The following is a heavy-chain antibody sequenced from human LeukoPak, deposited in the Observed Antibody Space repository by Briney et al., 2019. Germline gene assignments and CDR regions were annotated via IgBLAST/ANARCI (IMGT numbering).Heavy chain of an antibody. Sequence: ASVKVSCKASGYTFTGFYMHWVRQAPGQGLEWMGWISAYNGNTNYAQKLQGRVTMTTDTSTSTAYMELRSLRSDDTAVYYCAKDRRGSHSFDYWGQGTLVTVSS. V-gene: IGHV1-18*04. CDR3: AKDRRGSHSFDY. CDR2: ISAYNGNT. CDR1: GYTFTGFY. J-gene: IGHJ4*02. D-gene: IGHD1-26*01.